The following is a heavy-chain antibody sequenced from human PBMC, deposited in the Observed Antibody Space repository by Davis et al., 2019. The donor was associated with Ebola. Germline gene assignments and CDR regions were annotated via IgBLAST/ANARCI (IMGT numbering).Heavy chain of an antibody. CDR3: AGSDGDYDY. V-gene: IGHV3-73*01. CDR1: GFTFSSSA. D-gene: IGHD4-17*01. CDR2: IRSKANSYAT. J-gene: IGHJ4*02. Sequence: GESLKISCAASGFTFSSSAMHWVRQASGKGLEWVGRIRSKANSYATAYAASVKGRFTISRDDSKNTAYLQMNSLKTEDTAVYYCAGSDGDYDYWGQGTLVTVSS.